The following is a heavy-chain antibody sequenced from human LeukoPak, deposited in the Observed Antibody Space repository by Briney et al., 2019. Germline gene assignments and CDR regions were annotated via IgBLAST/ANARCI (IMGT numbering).Heavy chain of an antibody. CDR2: IIPIFGTA. Sequence: SVKFSCKASGGTLTSYAISWVRQAPGQGLEWMGGIIPIFGTANYAQKFQGRVTITADESTSTAYMELSSLRSEDTAVYYCARPKTYYYDSSGPTYYFDCWGQGTLVTVSS. CDR3: ARPKTYYYDSSGPTYYFDC. J-gene: IGHJ4*02. CDR1: GGTLTSYA. V-gene: IGHV1-69*13. D-gene: IGHD3-22*01.